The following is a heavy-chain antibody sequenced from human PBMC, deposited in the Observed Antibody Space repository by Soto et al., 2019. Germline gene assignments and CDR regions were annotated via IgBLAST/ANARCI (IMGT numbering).Heavy chain of an antibody. CDR3: APPSLSTGGYSSFDS. V-gene: IGHV3-23*01. D-gene: IGHD1-26*01. CDR2: VTYSGANT. Sequence: PGGSLRLSCAASGFTFGSYAMSWVRQAPGKGLEWVSLVTYSGANTYYAGSVTGRFTISRDNSRNTLYLQMSSLRVEDTAVYYCAPPSLSTGGYSSFDSWGRGTLVTVSS. J-gene: IGHJ4*02. CDR1: GFTFGSYA.